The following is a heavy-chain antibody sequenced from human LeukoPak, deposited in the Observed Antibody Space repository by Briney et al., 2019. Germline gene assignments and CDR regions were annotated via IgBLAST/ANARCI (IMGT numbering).Heavy chain of an antibody. D-gene: IGHD3-3*01. J-gene: IGHJ6*02. V-gene: IGHV4-34*01. CDR1: GGSFSGYY. CDR3: ARNSNDFWSGYFLSSSYGMDV. CDR2: INHSGST. Sequence: SETLSLTCAVYGGSFSGYYWSWLRQPPGKGLEWIGEINHSGSTNYNPSLKSRVTISVGTSKNQFSLKLSSVTAADTAVYYCARNSNDFWSGYFLSSSYGMDVWGQGTTVTVSS.